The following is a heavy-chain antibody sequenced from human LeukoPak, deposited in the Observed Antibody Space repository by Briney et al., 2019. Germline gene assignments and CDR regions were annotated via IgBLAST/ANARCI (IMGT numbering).Heavy chain of an antibody. J-gene: IGHJ4*02. CDR3: ARLYGVVVTALYFDY. V-gene: IGHV4-4*02. Sequence: SETLSLTCAVSGGSISSSNWWSWVRQPPGKGLEWIGEIYHSGSTNYNPSLKSRVTTSVDKSKNQFSLKLSSVTAADTAVYYCARLYGVVVTALYFDYWGQGTLVTVSS. D-gene: IGHD2-21*02. CDR1: GGSISSSNW. CDR2: IYHSGST.